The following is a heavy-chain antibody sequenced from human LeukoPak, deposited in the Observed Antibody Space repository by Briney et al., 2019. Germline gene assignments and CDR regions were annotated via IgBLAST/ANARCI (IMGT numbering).Heavy chain of an antibody. CDR1: RYTFSGYY. CDR2: INANSGVT. D-gene: IGHD4-17*01. CDR3: ASYGDFSHNLDY. J-gene: IGHJ4*02. Sequence: ASVKVSCKASRYTFSGYYVHWVRQALGQGLEWMGWINANSGVTNYAQNFQGRVTMTRDTSISTVYMELSSLRSDDTAVYYCASYGDFSHNLDYWGQGTLVTVSS. V-gene: IGHV1-2*02.